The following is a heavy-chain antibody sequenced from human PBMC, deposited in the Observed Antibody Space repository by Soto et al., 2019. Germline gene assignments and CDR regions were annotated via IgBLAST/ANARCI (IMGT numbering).Heavy chain of an antibody. J-gene: IGHJ6*03. CDR2: INHSGST. V-gene: IGHV4-34*01. CDR1: GGSFSGYY. Sequence: QVQLQQWGAGLLKPSETLSLTCGVYGGSFSGYYWSWIRQTPGKGLEWIGEINHSGSTNYNPSLKSRVTLAPDTSMNQFSLRLNSGTAADTAVYYCARGVAPAAYYYYMDVWGTGTTVTVSS. CDR3: ARGVAPAAYYYYMDV. D-gene: IGHD2-2*01.